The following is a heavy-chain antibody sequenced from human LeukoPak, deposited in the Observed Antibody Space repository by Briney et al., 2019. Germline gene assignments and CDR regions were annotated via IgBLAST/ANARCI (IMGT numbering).Heavy chain of an antibody. D-gene: IGHD4-17*01. V-gene: IGHV3-53*01. CDR2: LYPAGDT. Sequence: PGGSLRLSCAASGITVSDNYMSWVRQTPGKGLEWVSTLYPAGDTYFADSVRGRFTISRDISKNTLYLQRGSLRAEDTAVYVCARVHFPYGDFDYWGQGALVTVSS. CDR1: GITVSDNY. CDR3: ARVHFPYGDFDY. J-gene: IGHJ4*02.